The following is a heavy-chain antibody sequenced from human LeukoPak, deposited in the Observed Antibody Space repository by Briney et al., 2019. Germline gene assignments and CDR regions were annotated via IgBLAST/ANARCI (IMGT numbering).Heavy chain of an antibody. CDR3: SRGGNRYFDY. D-gene: IGHD2-15*01. V-gene: IGHV4-4*07. CDR2: IDTSGSP. Sequence: PSETLSLTWTVSGGSINSYDWSWIRQPAGKGLEWIGRIDTSGSPNYNPSLQSRVTMSRDTSRNQFSLRLSSVTAADTAVYYCSRGGNRYFDYWGQGTLVTVSS. J-gene: IGHJ4*02. CDR1: GGSINSYD.